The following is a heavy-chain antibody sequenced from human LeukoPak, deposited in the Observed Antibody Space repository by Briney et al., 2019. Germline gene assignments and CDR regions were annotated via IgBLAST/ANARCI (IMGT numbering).Heavy chain of an antibody. CDR1: GYTFTSYA. CDR2: INAGNGNT. CDR3: ARVAVATILDY. V-gene: IGHV1-3*01. D-gene: IGHD5-12*01. Sequence: ASVKVSCKASGYTFTSYAMHWVRQAPGQRLEWMGWINAGNGNTKYSRKFQGRVTITRDTSASTAYMELSSLRSEDTAVYYCARVAVATILDYWGQGTLVTVSS. J-gene: IGHJ4*02.